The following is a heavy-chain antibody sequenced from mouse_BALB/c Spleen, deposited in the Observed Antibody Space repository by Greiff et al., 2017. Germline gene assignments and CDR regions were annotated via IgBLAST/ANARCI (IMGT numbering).Heavy chain of an antibody. V-gene: IGHV1-39*01. D-gene: IGHD2-1*01. CDR2: IDPYYGGT. CDR1: GYSFTGYN. Sequence: VQPQQSGPELEKPGASVKISCKASGYSFTGYNMNWVKQSNGKSLEWIGNIDPYYGGTSYNQKFKGKATLTVDKSSSTAYMQLSSPTSEDSAVYYCTRQPYGNWGFDYWGQGTTLTVSS. J-gene: IGHJ2*01. CDR3: TRQPYGNWGFDY.